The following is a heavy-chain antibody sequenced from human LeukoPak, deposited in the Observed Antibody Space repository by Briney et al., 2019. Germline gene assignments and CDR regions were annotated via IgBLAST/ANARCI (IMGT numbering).Heavy chain of an antibody. Sequence: PGGSLRLSCAASGFTFSSYAMSWVRQAPGKGLEWVSAISGSGGSTYYADSVKGRFTTSRDNSKNTLYLQMNSLRAEDTAVYYCASHHDYGGRFDYWGQGTLVTGSS. V-gene: IGHV3-23*01. J-gene: IGHJ4*02. D-gene: IGHD4-23*01. CDR3: ASHHDYGGRFDY. CDR1: GFTFSSYA. CDR2: ISGSGGST.